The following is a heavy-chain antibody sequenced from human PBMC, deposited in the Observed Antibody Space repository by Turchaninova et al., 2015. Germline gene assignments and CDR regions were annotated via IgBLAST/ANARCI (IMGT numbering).Heavy chain of an antibody. D-gene: IGHD3-16*02. CDR3: ARDQGPRDHPSSSF. V-gene: IGHV4-38-2*01. CDR2: IYHDGRS. CDR1: GYSISSGYY. J-gene: IGHJ4*02. Sequence: QVQLQESGPGLVKPSETLSLTCVVSGYSISSGYYWAWIRQHPGKGLGWVATIYHDGRSYYNPSLESRVTISVDTSKNQFSLRLTSVTAADTAVYFCARDQGPRDHPSSSFWGQGTLVTVSS.